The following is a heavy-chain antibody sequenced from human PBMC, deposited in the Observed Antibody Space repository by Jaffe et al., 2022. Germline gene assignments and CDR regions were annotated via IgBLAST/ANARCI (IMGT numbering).Heavy chain of an antibody. J-gene: IGHJ3*02. V-gene: IGHV3-15*01. CDR3: TTDLWQSAHLFDI. Sequence: EVQLVESGGGLVKPGGSLRLSCAASGFTFSNAWMSWVRQAPGKGLEWVGRIKSKTDGGTTDYAAPVKGRFTISRDDSKNTLYLQMNSLKTEDTAVYYCTTDLWQSAHLFDIWGQGTMVTVSS. CDR2: IKSKTDGGTT. D-gene: IGHD6-19*01. CDR1: GFTFSNAW.